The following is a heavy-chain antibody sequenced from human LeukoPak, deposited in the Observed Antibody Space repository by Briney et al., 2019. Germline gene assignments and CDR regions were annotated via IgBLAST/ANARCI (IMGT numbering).Heavy chain of an antibody. CDR3: AKDPPHSSGPNSPCFEF. J-gene: IGHJ4*02. CDR1: GYTLTELS. V-gene: IGHV1-24*01. CDR2: FDPEDGET. Sequence: GASVKVSCKVSGYTLTELSMHWVRQAPGKGLEWMGGFDPEDGETIYAQKFQGRVTMTTDTSTSTVYMELRSLRSDDTAMYYCAKDPPHSSGPNSPCFEFWGQGTLVTVSS. D-gene: IGHD6-19*01.